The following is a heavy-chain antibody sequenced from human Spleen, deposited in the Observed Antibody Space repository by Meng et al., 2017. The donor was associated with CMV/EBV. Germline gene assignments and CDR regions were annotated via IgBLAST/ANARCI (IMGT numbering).Heavy chain of an antibody. J-gene: IGHJ2*01. D-gene: IGHD1-1*01. Sequence: GESLKISCAASGFTFSSYSMNWVRQAPGKGLEWVSSISSSSSYIYYADSVKGRFTISRDNAKNTLYLQMNSLRAEDTAVYYCARGIFGPYFTTGEYWYFDLWGRGTLVTVSS. CDR1: GFTFSSYS. V-gene: IGHV3-21*01. CDR2: ISSSSSYI. CDR3: ARGIFGPYFTTGEYWYFDL.